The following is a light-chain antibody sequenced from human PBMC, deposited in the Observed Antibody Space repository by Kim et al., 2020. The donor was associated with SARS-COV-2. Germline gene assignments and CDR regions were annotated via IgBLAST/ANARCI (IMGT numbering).Light chain of an antibody. Sequence: RVTYSCTGSSSNIGANFDVHWYQHLPGAAPKLLINGNTNRPSGVPDRFSGSKSGTSASLAIIGLQAEDEADYYCQSYDNSLNSYVFGTGTKVTVL. CDR3: QSYDNSLNSYV. J-gene: IGLJ1*01. CDR2: GNT. CDR1: SSNIGANFD. V-gene: IGLV1-40*01.